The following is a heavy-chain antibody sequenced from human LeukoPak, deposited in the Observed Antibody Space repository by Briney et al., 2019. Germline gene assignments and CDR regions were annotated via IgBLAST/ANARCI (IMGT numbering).Heavy chain of an antibody. CDR2: INTDGSST. CDR3: ASEGGGSPTFDY. J-gene: IGHJ4*02. D-gene: IGHD1-26*01. CDR1: GFTFSSYW. Sequence: PGGSLRLSCAVSGFTFSSYWMHWVRQAPGKGLVWVSRINTDGSSTSYADSVKGRFTISRDNAKNTLYLQMNSLRAEDTAVYYCASEGGGSPTFDYSGQGTLVTVSS. V-gene: IGHV3-74*01.